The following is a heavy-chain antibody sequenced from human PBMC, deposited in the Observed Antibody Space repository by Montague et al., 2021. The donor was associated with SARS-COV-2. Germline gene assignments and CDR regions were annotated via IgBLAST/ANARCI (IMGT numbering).Heavy chain of an antibody. D-gene: IGHD3-10*01. CDR1: RDSISSHNYF. CDR2: VDYSGLT. J-gene: IGHJ3*02. V-gene: IGHV4-39*07. Sequence: SETLSLTCTVSRDSISSHNYFWTWIRQPPGKGLEGIVSVDYSGLTFHNPSLESRVTISADTSKKQFYLKVNSVTAADTAVYYCAKDGEALAWGTFDIWGQGTMVTVSS. CDR3: AKDGEALAWGTFDI.